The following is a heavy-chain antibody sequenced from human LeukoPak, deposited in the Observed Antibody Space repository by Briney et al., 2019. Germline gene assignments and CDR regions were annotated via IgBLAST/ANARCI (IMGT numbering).Heavy chain of an antibody. CDR2: IRSKAYGGTT. CDR1: GFTFGDYA. J-gene: IGHJ4*02. Sequence: GGSLRLSCTASGFTFGDYAMSWFRQAPGKGLEWVGFIRSKAYGGTTEYAASVKGRFTISRDDSKSIAYLQMNSLKTEDTAVYYCTRRKTGGSQGPFDYWGQGTLVTVSS. V-gene: IGHV3-49*03. CDR3: TRRKTGGSQGPFDY. D-gene: IGHD3-16*01.